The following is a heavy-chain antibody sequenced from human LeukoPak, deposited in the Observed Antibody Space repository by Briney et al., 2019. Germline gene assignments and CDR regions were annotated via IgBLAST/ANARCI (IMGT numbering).Heavy chain of an antibody. CDR1: GLTLSSSW. D-gene: IGHD6-6*01. Sequence: GSLRLSCAASGLTLSSSWIHWVRQAPGKVLVWVSRIHVDGTTTRYADSVKGRFTISRDNAKNTLYLQMNSLRAEDTAVYYCAKAGYSTSSLAFDLWGQGTMVTVSS. J-gene: IGHJ3*01. CDR3: AKAGYSTSSLAFDL. CDR2: IHVDGTTT. V-gene: IGHV3-74*01.